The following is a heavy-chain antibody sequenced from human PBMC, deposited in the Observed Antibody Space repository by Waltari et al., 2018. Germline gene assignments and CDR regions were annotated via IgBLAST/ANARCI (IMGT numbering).Heavy chain of an antibody. J-gene: IGHJ6*02. V-gene: IGHV3-33*01. CDR3: AREKRFLEWLQASGMDV. Sequence: QVQLVESGGGVVQPGRSLRLSCAASGFTFSSYGMHWVRQSPGKGLEWVAVIWYDGSNKYYADSVKGRFTISRDNSKNTLYLQMNSLRAEDTAVYYCAREKRFLEWLQASGMDVWGQGTTVTVSS. D-gene: IGHD3-3*01. CDR2: IWYDGSNK. CDR1: GFTFSSYG.